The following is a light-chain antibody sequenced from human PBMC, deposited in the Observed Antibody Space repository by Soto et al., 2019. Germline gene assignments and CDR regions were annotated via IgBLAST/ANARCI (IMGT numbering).Light chain of an antibody. J-gene: IGLJ1*01. CDR3: PSSGSSPKV. CDR2: GNS. V-gene: IGLV1-40*01. CDR1: SSNIGAGYD. Sequence: QSVLTQPPSVSGAPGQRVTISCTGSSSNIGAGYDVHWYQQLPGTAPKLLIYGNSNRPSGVPDRFSGSKSGTSASLAITGLQAEDEADYYRPSSGSSPKVFGTGTKLPVL.